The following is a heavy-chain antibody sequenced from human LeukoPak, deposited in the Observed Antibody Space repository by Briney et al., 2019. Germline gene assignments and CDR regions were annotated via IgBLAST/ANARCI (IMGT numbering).Heavy chain of an antibody. CDR2: IYPGDSDT. CDR3: ARQHLGYCSGGNCYSDY. V-gene: IGHV5-51*01. J-gene: IGHJ4*02. Sequence: GESLKISCKGSGYSFTSYWIGWVRQMPGKGLEWMGIIYPGDSDTRYSPSFQGQVTISADKSISTAYLQWSSLKVSDTAMYYCARQHLGYCSGGNCYSDYWGQGTLVTVSS. CDR1: GYSFTSYW. D-gene: IGHD2-15*01.